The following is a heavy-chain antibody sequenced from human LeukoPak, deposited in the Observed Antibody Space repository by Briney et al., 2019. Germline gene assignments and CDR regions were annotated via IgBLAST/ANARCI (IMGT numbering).Heavy chain of an antibody. J-gene: IGHJ4*02. Sequence: ASVKVSCKASGYTFTGHYMHWVRQAPGQGLEWMGRINPNSGGTNYAQKFQGRVTMTRDTSISTAYMELSRLRSDDTAVYYCARDLTVTTRYDYWGQGTLVTVSS. CDR1: GYTFTGHY. CDR2: INPNSGGT. CDR3: ARDLTVTTRYDY. V-gene: IGHV1-2*06. D-gene: IGHD4-17*01.